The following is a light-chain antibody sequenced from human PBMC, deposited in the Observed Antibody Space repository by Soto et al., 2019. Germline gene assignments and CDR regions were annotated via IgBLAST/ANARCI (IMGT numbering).Light chain of an antibody. J-gene: IGLJ2*01. CDR1: SSDVGGYNY. CDR3: SSHTSSSTPVV. Sequence: QSALTQPASVSGSPGQSITISCTGTSSDVGGYNYVSWYQQHPGKAPKRMIYDVSNRPSGVSNRFSGSKSGDTASLTISGLQAEDEADYYCSSHTSSSTPVVFGGGTKLTVL. V-gene: IGLV2-14*01. CDR2: DVS.